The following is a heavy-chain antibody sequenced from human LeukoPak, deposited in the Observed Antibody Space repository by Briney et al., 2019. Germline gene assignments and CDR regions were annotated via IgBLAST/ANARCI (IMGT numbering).Heavy chain of an antibody. CDR3: ARDRGIVGAKDY. CDR1: GFTFSSHW. J-gene: IGHJ4*02. Sequence: GGSLRLSCAVSGFTFSSHWMHWVRQAPGKGLVWVSRINSYGSSTTYADSVKGRLTISRDNAKNTLYLQMNSLRAEDTAVYYCARDRGIVGAKDYWGQGTLVTVSS. CDR2: INSYGSST. V-gene: IGHV3-74*01. D-gene: IGHD1-26*01.